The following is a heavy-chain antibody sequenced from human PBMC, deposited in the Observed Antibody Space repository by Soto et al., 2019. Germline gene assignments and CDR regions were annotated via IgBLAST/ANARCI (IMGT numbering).Heavy chain of an antibody. Sequence: GGSRRLSCAASGCTFSSYAMSWVRQAPGKGLEWVSAISGSGGSTYYADSVKGRFTISRDNSKNTLYLQMNSLRAEDTAVYYCAKDLYSGYDSQYYFDYWGQGT. CDR3: AKDLYSGYDSQYYFDY. D-gene: IGHD5-12*01. V-gene: IGHV3-23*01. CDR1: GCTFSSYA. CDR2: ISGSGGST. J-gene: IGHJ4*02.